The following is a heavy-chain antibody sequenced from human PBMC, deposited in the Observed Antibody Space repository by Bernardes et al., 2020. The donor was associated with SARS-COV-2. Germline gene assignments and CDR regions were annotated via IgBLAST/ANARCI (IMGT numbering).Heavy chain of an antibody. D-gene: IGHD3-22*01. CDR1: GGSISSSSYF. V-gene: IGHV4-39*01. Sequence: SETLSLTCTVSGGSISSSSYFWGWLLQPPGKGLEWIGSIYSGGITYYNPSLKSRATISVDTSKNQFSLQLTSVTAADTAMYYCASTPVTMILVVITYYYFDLWGRGTLVTVSS. CDR3: ASTPVTMILVVITYYYFDL. CDR2: IYSGGIT. J-gene: IGHJ2*01.